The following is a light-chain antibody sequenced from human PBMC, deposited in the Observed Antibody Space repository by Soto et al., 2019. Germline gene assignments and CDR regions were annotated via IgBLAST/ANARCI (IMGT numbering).Light chain of an antibody. CDR3: CSYAGTYTQWV. V-gene: IGLV2-11*01. CDR1: SSDVGGYNY. Sequence: QSALAQPRSVSGSPGQSVTISCTGTSSDVGGYNYVSWYQQHPGKAPKLVIYDVSKRPSGVPDHFSGSKSGNTASLTVSGLQAEDEADYSCCSYAGTYTQWVFGGGTKVTVL. J-gene: IGLJ3*02. CDR2: DVS.